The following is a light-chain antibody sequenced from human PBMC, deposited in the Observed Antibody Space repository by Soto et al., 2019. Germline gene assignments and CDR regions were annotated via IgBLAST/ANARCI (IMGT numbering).Light chain of an antibody. CDR2: EGS. V-gene: IGLV2-23*01. Sequence: QAVLTQPASVSGSPGQSITICCTGTSSDVGSYNLVSWYQQHPGKAPKLMIYEGSKRPSGVSNRFSGSKSGNTASLTISGLQAEDEADYYCCSYAGSSTWVFGGGTKVTVL. CDR3: CSYAGSSTWV. J-gene: IGLJ3*02. CDR1: SSDVGSYNL.